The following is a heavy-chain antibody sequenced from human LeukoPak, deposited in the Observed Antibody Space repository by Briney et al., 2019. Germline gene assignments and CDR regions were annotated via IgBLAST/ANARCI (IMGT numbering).Heavy chain of an antibody. Sequence: GGSPRLSCAASGFTFSDYYMSWIRQAPGKGLEWISYISSSAATIYYADSVKGRFTISRDNAKNSVYLQMNSLRAEDTAVYYCARGIYSSGSRSFDYWGQGTLVTVSS. J-gene: IGHJ4*02. CDR2: ISSSAATI. CDR1: GFTFSDYY. CDR3: ARGIYSSGSRSFDY. V-gene: IGHV3-11*01. D-gene: IGHD5-18*01.